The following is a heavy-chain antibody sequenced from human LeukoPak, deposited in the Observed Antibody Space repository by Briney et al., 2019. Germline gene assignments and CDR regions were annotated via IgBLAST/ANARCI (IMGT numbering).Heavy chain of an antibody. CDR2: IYYSGST. Sequence: SETLSLTCTVSGGSISSYYWSWIRQPPGKGLEWIGYIYYSGSTNYSPSLKSRVTISVDTSKNQFSLKLSSVTAADTAVYYCARARYDILTGYYEYYFDYWGQGTLVTVSS. D-gene: IGHD3-9*01. CDR3: ARARYDILTGYYEYYFDY. J-gene: IGHJ4*02. V-gene: IGHV4-59*01. CDR1: GGSISSYY.